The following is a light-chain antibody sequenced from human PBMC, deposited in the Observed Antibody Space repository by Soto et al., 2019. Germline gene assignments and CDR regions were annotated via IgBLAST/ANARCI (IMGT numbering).Light chain of an antibody. CDR3: QQSYSTPPIT. J-gene: IGKJ5*01. Sequence: IQMTQSPSCLSASLWERVTITLLSSQSITIYLNWYQQKPGEAPKLLIYAASSLQSGVPSRFSGSGSGTDFTLTISSLQPEDFATYYCQQSYSTPPITFGQGTRLEIK. V-gene: IGKV1-39*01. CDR1: QSITIY. CDR2: AAS.